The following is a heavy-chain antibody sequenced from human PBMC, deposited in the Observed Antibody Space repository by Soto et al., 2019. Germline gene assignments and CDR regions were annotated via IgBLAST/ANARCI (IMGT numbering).Heavy chain of an antibody. CDR3: ARDHLWAFDY. V-gene: IGHV3-48*02. D-gene: IGHD3-10*01. CDR2: ITSTGGAV. Sequence: GGSLRLSCAASGFTFSGYSMNWVRQAPGKGLEWVSYITSTGGAVYYAASVKGRFTISRDNAKNSLYLQMNSLRDEDTAVYYCARDHLWAFDYWGQGTLVTVSS. CDR1: GFTFSGYS. J-gene: IGHJ4*02.